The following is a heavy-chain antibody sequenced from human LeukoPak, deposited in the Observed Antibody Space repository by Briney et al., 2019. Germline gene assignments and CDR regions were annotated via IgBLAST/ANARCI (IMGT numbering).Heavy chain of an antibody. CDR2: INQDGSEE. CDR3: ARGSIAAAFQFDY. J-gene: IGHJ4*02. Sequence: PGGSLRLSCAASGFTFSTFWMSGVRQAPGKGVEGVANINQDGSEEYYVHSVKGRFTISRDHAKNSLYLQMNSLRAEDTAVYYCARGSIAAAFQFDYWGQGTLVTVSS. V-gene: IGHV3-7*01. CDR1: GFTFSTFW. D-gene: IGHD6-13*01.